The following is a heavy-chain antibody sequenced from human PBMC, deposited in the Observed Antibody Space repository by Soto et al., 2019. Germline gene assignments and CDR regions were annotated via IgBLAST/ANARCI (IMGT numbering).Heavy chain of an antibody. Sequence: SETLCLTCTVSGGSVSSSSYYWGWVRQTPGKGLEWIGSVYYSGSTYYNPSLESRVTISVDKSKNQFSLKLMSLSAADMAVYYCGRLEGLATISYYFDYWGQGALVTVSS. CDR1: GGSVSSSSYY. CDR3: GRLEGLATISYYFDY. J-gene: IGHJ4*02. CDR2: VYYSGST. D-gene: IGHD3-9*01. V-gene: IGHV4-39*01.